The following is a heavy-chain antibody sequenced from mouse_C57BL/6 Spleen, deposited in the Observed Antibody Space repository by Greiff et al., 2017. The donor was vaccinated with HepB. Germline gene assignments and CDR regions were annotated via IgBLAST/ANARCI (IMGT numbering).Heavy chain of an antibody. Sequence: EVQLQQSGPELVKPGASVKMSCKASGYTFTDYNMHWVKQSHGKSLEWIGYINPNNGGTSYNQKFKGKATLTVNKSSSTAYMELRSLTSEDSAVYYCARNRGKDYDGLLYAMDYWGQRTSVTVSS. CDR3: ARNRGKDYDGLLYAMDY. J-gene: IGHJ4*01. V-gene: IGHV1-22*01. CDR1: GYTFTDYN. D-gene: IGHD2-4*01. CDR2: INPNNGGT.